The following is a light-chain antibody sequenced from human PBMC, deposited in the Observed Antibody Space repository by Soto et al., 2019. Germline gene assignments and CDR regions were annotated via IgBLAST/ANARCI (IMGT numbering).Light chain of an antibody. CDR3: QQSYSIPYT. CDR1: QSISSY. CDR2: AAS. V-gene: IGKV1-39*01. Sequence: DIQMTQSPSSLSASVGDRVTITCRASQSISSYLNWYQQRPGKAPKLLISAASSLHSGVPSTFSGSGSGTDFTLTISSLQPEDFATYYCQQSYSIPYTFGQGTRLEIK. J-gene: IGKJ5*01.